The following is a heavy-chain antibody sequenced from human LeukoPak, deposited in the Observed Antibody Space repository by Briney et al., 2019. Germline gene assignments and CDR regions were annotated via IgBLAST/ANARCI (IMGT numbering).Heavy chain of an antibody. V-gene: IGHV3-48*03. CDR3: ARGASGIGGIRFDP. D-gene: IGHD3-10*01. CDR2: ISSSGSTI. Sequence: GGSLRLSCAASGFTFSSYEMNWVRQAPGKGLEWVSYISSSGSTIYYADSVKGRFTISRDSAKTSLYLQMNSLRAEDTAVYYCARGASGIGGIRFDPWGQGTLVTVSS. J-gene: IGHJ5*02. CDR1: GFTFSSYE.